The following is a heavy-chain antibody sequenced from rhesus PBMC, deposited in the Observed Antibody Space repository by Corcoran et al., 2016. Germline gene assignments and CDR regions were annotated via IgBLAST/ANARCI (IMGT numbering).Heavy chain of an antibody. CDR3: ARSPPAQYYFDY. Sequence: QVQLQESGPGVVKPSETLSLTCAVSGFSISSGYDWSWIRQPPWKGLEEIGYIYGSSGSTNVNPSLKNRVPISNDTSKTQFSLRLSSVTAADTAVYYCARSPPAQYYFDYWGQGVLVTVSS. V-gene: IGHV4-76*01. CDR2: IYGSSGST. J-gene: IGHJ4*01. CDR1: GFSISSGYD.